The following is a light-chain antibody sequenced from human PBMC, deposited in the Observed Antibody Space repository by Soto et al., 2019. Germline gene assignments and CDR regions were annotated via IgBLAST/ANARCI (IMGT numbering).Light chain of an antibody. Sequence: EIVLTQSPGTPSLSPGEGATLSCRASQSINSFLAWYQQRRGQAPRLLIHGASNRATGIPDRFSGSGSGPDFTLTISRLEPEDFAVYYCQQYGGSPRTFGQGTKVDIK. CDR2: GAS. V-gene: IGKV3-20*01. J-gene: IGKJ1*01. CDR3: QQYGGSPRT. CDR1: QSINSF.